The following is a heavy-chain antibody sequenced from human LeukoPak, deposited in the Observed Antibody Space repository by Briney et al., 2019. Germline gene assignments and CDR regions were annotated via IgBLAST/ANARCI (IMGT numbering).Heavy chain of an antibody. CDR2: ISYDGSNK. Sequence: PGRSLRLSCAASGFTFSSYAMHWVRQAPGKGLEWVAVISYDGSNKYYADSVKGRFTISRDNSKNTLYLQMNSLRAEDTAVYYCAKDRGRYYDSSGYYWGYYFDSWGQGILVTVST. J-gene: IGHJ4*02. CDR1: GFTFSSYA. D-gene: IGHD3-22*01. CDR3: AKDRGRYYDSSGYYWGYYFDS. V-gene: IGHV3-30-3*01.